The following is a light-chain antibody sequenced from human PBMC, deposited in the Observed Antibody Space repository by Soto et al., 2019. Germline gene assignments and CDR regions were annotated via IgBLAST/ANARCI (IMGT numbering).Light chain of an antibody. J-gene: IGLJ2*01. CDR3: SSYTTTSTWV. Sequence: QSALTQPASVSGSPGQSITISCTGTITDVGSSNYVSWYKQHPGKAPKLMIYDVSNRPSGVSNRFSGSKSGNTASLTISGLQAEDEADYYCSSYTTTSTWVFGGGTKFTVL. CDR2: DVS. CDR1: ITDVGSSNY. V-gene: IGLV2-14*01.